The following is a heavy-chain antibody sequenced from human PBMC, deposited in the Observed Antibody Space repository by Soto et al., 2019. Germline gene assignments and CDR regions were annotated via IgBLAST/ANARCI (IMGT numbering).Heavy chain of an antibody. CDR3: ARRTMVRGDLI. Sequence: QLQLQESGPGLVKPSETLSLTCTVSGGSISSSSYYWGWIRQPPGKGLEWIGGIYYSGSTYYNPSLKSRVTISVDTSKNQFSLKLSSVTAADTAVYYCARRTMVRGDLIWGQGTMVTVSS. V-gene: IGHV4-39*01. J-gene: IGHJ3*02. D-gene: IGHD3-10*01. CDR2: IYYSGST. CDR1: GGSISSSSYY.